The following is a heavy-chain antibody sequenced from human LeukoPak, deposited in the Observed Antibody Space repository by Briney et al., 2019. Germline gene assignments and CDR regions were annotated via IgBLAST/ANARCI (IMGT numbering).Heavy chain of an antibody. CDR3: ARDIPDMVGATHFDY. CDR2: ISSSSSTI. V-gene: IGHV3-48*01. CDR1: GFTFSSYS. D-gene: IGHD1-26*01. J-gene: IGHJ4*02. Sequence: GGSLRLSCAASGFTFSSYSMHWVRQAPGKGLEWVSYISSSSSTIYYADSVKGRFTISRDNAKNSLYLQMNSLRAEDTAVYYCARDIPDMVGATHFDYWGQGTLVTVSS.